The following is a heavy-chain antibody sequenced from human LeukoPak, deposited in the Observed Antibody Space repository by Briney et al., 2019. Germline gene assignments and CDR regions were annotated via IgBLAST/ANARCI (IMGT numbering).Heavy chain of an antibody. CDR1: GYTFTGYY. V-gene: IGHV1-2*02. D-gene: IGHD3-9*01. J-gene: IGHJ6*03. CDR2: INPNSGGT. Sequence: ASVKVSCKASGYTFTGYYMHWVRQAPGQGLEWMGWINPNSGGTNYAQKFQGRVTITRDTSISTAYMELSRLRSDDTAVYYCASGYFDLPYYYYYMDVWGKGTTVTVSS. CDR3: ASGYFDLPYYYYYMDV.